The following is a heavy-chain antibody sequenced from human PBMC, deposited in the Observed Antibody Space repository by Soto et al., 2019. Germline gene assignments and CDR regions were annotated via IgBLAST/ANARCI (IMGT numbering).Heavy chain of an antibody. D-gene: IGHD2-2*01. Sequence: SETLSLTCAVYGGSFSRYYWSWIRQPPGKGLEWIGEINHSGSTNYNPSLKSRVTISVDTSKNQFSLKLSSVTAADTAVYYCARMGKYYCSSTSCYSGYYYYYYMDVWGKGTTVTVSS. J-gene: IGHJ6*03. CDR3: ARMGKYYCSSTSCYSGYYYYYYMDV. V-gene: IGHV4-34*01. CDR2: INHSGST. CDR1: GGSFSRYY.